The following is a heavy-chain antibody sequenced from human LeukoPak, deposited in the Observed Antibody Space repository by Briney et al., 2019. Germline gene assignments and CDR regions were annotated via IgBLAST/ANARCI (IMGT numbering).Heavy chain of an antibody. CDR1: GGSISSYY. D-gene: IGHD3-22*01. Sequence: SETLSLTCTVSGGSISSYYWSWIRQPPGKGLEWIGYIYYSGSTNYNPSLKSRVTISVDTSKNQFSLKLSSVTAADTAVYYCARDPDFYYYDSSGYSDAFDIWGQGTMVTVSS. CDR2: IYYSGST. CDR3: ARDPDFYYYDSSGYSDAFDI. V-gene: IGHV4-59*01. J-gene: IGHJ3*02.